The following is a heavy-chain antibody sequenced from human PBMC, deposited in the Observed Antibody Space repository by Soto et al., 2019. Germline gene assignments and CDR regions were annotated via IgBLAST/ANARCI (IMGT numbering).Heavy chain of an antibody. CDR2: IYYSGST. Sequence: PSETLSLTCTVSGDSISSGGDYYWSWIRQYPGKGLEWIGYIYYSGSTYYNPSLKSRVTISVDTSKNQFSLKLSSVTAADTAVYYCARFKKDFWSGSNWFDPWGQGTLVNVSS. CDR3: ARFKKDFWSGSNWFDP. V-gene: IGHV4-30-4*08. D-gene: IGHD3-3*01. J-gene: IGHJ5*02. CDR1: GDSISSGGDYY.